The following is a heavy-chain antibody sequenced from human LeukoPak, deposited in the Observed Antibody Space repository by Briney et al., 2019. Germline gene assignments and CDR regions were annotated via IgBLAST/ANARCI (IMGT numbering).Heavy chain of an antibody. CDR1: GYTFTSYD. D-gene: IGHD1-26*01. CDR2: MNPNSSNT. V-gene: IGHV1-8*01. Sequence: ASVKVSCKTSGYTFTSYDINWVRQATGQGLEWMGWMNPNSSNTGYAQKFQGRVTMTRNTSISTAYMQLSSLRSDDTAVYYCARGYVGATEYCFDPWGQGTLVTVSS. CDR3: ARGYVGATEYCFDP. J-gene: IGHJ5*02.